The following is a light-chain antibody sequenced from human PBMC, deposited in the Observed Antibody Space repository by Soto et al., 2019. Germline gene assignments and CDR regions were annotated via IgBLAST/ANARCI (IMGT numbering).Light chain of an antibody. CDR1: QDIRNE. CDR2: AAS. CDR3: LQDYNYPWT. Sequence: AIQMTQSPSSLSASVGDRVTITCRASQDIRNELGWYQQKPEKAPKLLSYAASSLQSGVPSRFSGSGSGTDFTLTISSLQPEDFATYYCLQDYNYPWTFGQGTKVEIK. V-gene: IGKV1-6*01. J-gene: IGKJ1*01.